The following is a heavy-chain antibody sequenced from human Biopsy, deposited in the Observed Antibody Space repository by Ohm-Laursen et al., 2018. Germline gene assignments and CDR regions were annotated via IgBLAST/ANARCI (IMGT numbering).Heavy chain of an antibody. V-gene: IGHV3-21*05. J-gene: IGHJ4*02. CDR3: ARDAEEFDSSGPRFDY. Sequence: GSLRLSCAASGFTFSSHAMTWVRQAPGEGLEWVSYITSSSTYINYVDSVKGRFTISRDTSRNTLYMQMNSLRVEDTALYYCARDAEEFDSSGPRFDYWGQGTLVTVSS. CDR1: GFTFSSHA. CDR2: ITSSSTYI. D-gene: IGHD3-22*01.